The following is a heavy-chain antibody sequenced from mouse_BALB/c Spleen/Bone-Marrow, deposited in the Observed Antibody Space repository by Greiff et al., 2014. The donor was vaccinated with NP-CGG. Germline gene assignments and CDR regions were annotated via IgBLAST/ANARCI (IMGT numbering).Heavy chain of an antibody. J-gene: IGHJ3*01. Sequence: EVQLQQSGPSLVKPSQTLSPTCSVTGDSITSGYWNWIRKFPGNKLEYMGYISYSDSTYYNPSLKSRISITRDTSKNQYYLQLNSVTTEDTATYYCARGYGNYRAWFAYWGQGTLVTVSA. CDR3: ARGYGNYRAWFAY. CDR1: GDSITSGY. V-gene: IGHV3-8*02. D-gene: IGHD2-1*01. CDR2: ISYSDST.